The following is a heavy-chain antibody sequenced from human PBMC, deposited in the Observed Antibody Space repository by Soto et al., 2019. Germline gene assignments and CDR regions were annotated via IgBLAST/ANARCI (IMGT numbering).Heavy chain of an antibody. CDR2: IYYSGST. V-gene: IGHV4-59*01. D-gene: IGHD3-9*01. CDR1: GGSISSYY. J-gene: IGHJ3*02. Sequence: SETLSITCTVSGGSISSYYWCWIRQPPGKGLEWIGYIYYSGSTNYNPSLKSRVTISVDTSKNQFSLKLSSVTAADTAVYFCARYFDWPNAFDIWGQGTMVTVS. CDR3: ARYFDWPNAFDI.